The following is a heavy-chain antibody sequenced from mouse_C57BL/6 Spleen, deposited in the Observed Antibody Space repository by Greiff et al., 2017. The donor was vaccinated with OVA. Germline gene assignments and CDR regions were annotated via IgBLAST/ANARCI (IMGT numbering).Heavy chain of an antibody. J-gene: IGHJ3*01. CDR3: ARSAYYGSTFAD. Sequence: EVQLQQSGPELVKPGASVKISCKASGYTFTDYYMNWVKQSHGKSLEWIGDINPNNGGTSYNQKFKGKATLTVDKSSSTAYMELRSLTSEDSAVYYCARSAYYGSTFADWGQGTLVTVSA. CDR2: INPNNGGT. CDR1: GYTFTDYY. D-gene: IGHD1-1*01. V-gene: IGHV1-26*01.